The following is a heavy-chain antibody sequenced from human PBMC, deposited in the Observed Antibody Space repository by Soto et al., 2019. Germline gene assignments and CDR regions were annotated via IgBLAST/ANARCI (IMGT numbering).Heavy chain of an antibody. D-gene: IGHD5-12*01. J-gene: IGHJ4*02. CDR2: IYYSGST. Sequence: QVQLQESGPGLVKPSQTLSLTCTVSGGSISSGGYYWSWIRQHPGKGLEWIGYIYYSGSTYYNPSLKSRVTISVDTSKNQFSLKLSSVTAADTAVFYCARVDVSGSGYDYYFDYWGQGTLVTVSS. V-gene: IGHV4-31*03. CDR1: GGSISSGGYY. CDR3: ARVDVSGSGYDYYFDY.